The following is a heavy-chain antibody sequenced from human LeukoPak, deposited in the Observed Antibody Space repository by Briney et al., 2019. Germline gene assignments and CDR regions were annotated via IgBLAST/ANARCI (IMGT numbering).Heavy chain of an antibody. J-gene: IGHJ4*02. CDR1: GGSISGFY. CDR3: ARQTGSGLFILP. V-gene: IGHV4-59*08. Sequence: SETLSLTCSVSGGSISGFYCSWIRQPPGKGLEWIGYIYYSGSTNYNPSLKSRVTISVDTSKNQFSLRLTSVTAADTAVYYCARQTGSGLFILPGGQGTLVTVSS. CDR2: IYYSGST. D-gene: IGHD3/OR15-3a*01.